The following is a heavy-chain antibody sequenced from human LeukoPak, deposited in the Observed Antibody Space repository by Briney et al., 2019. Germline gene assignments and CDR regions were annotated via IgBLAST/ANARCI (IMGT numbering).Heavy chain of an antibody. CDR2: IIPILGTA. J-gene: IGHJ5*02. V-gene: IGHV1-69*05. D-gene: IGHD6-13*01. CDR1: GGTFSSYA. Sequence: SMKVSCKASGGTFSSYAISWVRQAPGQGLGWMGRIIPILGTANYAQKFQGRVTITTDESTSTAYMELSSLRSEDTAVYYCARGLAAAGVWFDPWGQGTLVTVSS. CDR3: ARGLAAAGVWFDP.